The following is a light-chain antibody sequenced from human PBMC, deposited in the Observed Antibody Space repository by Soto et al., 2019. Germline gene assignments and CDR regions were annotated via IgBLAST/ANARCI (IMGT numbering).Light chain of an antibody. Sequence: EIVLTQSPGTLSLSPGERATLSCRASQSVSSSYLAWYQKKPGQAPRLLIYGESSRATCIPDRFSGSGSGTDFTLTISRLEPEHFAVYYCQQYGSSPLFTFGPGTKVDIK. CDR2: GES. J-gene: IGKJ3*01. V-gene: IGKV3-20*01. CDR1: QSVSSSY. CDR3: QQYGSSPLFT.